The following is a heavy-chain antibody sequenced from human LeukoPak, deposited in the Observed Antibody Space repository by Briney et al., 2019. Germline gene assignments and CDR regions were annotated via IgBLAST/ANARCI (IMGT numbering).Heavy chain of an antibody. V-gene: IGHV1-69*13. CDR3: ARDHTPIRFRGVVPADTHNWFDP. CDR2: IIPIFGTA. CDR1: GGTFSSYA. J-gene: IGHJ5*02. Sequence: ASVKVSCKASGGTFSSYAISWVRQAPGQGLEWMGGIIPIFGTANYAQKFQGRVTITADESTSTAYMELSSLRSEDTAVYYCARDHTPIRFRGVVPADTHNWFDPWGQGTLVTVSS. D-gene: IGHD2-2*01.